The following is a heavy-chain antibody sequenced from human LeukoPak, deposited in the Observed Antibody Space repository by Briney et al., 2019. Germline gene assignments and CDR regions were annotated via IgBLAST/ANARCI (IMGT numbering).Heavy chain of an antibody. CDR3: ARVYCSGGSCYPFYYYYMDV. D-gene: IGHD2-15*01. J-gene: IGHJ6*03. V-gene: IGHV3-21*06. Sequence: PGGSLRLSCTASGFTFSSYTMNWVRQAPGKGLEWVSSISSTSSYIYYADSVKGRFTISRDNAKNSLYLQMNSLRAEDTTVYFCARVYCSGGSCYPFYYYYMDVWGKGTTVTVSS. CDR2: ISSTSSYI. CDR1: GFTFSSYT.